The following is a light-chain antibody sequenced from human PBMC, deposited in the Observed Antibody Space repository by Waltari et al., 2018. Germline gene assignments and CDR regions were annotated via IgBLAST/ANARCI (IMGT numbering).Light chain of an antibody. V-gene: IGLV9-49*01. CDR1: SGYSNYK. J-gene: IGLJ3*02. CDR3: GADHGSGSNFVV. CDR2: VGTGGIVG. Sequence: QPVLTQPPSASASLGASVTLTCTLSSGYSNYKVDWYQQRPGKGPRFVMRVGTGGIVGSKGDGIPERFSVLGSGLNRYLTIKNIQEEDGSDYHCGADHGSGSNFVVFGGGTKLTVL.